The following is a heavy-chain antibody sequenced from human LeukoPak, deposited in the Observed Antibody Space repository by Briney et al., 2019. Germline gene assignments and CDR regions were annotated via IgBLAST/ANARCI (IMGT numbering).Heavy chain of an antibody. CDR3: ASGRGSSDDAFDI. V-gene: IGHV4-38-2*02. D-gene: IGHD1-26*01. CDR2: SGST. CDR1: GYSISSGYY. J-gene: IGHJ3*02. Sequence: PSETLSLTCTVSGYSISSGYYWGWIRQPPGKGLEWIGSGSTYYNPSLKSRVTISVDTSKNQFSLKLSSVTAADTAVYYCASGRGSSDDAFDIWGQGTMVTVSS.